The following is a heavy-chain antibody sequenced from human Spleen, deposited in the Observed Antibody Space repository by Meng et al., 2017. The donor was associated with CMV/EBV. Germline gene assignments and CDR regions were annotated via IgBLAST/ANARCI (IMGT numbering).Heavy chain of an antibody. J-gene: IGHJ4*02. CDR1: GNTLRGNY. D-gene: IGHD6-19*01. Sequence: KASGNTLRGNYLHWVGQAPGKGLEWMGRINPNSGAKNYAEEFQGRVTITRDTSSITVYMELSRLRSDDTAMYFCASAVAANFRYFDFWGQGALVTVSS. CDR3: ASAVAANFRYFDF. CDR2: INPNSGAK. V-gene: IGHV1-2*06.